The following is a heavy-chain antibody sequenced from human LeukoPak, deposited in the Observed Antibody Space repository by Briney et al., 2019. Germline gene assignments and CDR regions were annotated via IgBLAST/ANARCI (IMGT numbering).Heavy chain of an antibody. Sequence: GGSLRLSCTASGFTFDDYAMHWVRQAPGKGLEWVSGISWNSGSIGYADSVKGRFTISRDNAKNSLYLQMNSLRAEDTALYYCAKEGDIRGYSYGYLGYWGQGTLVTVSS. CDR1: GFTFDDYA. CDR2: ISWNSGSI. D-gene: IGHD5-18*01. V-gene: IGHV3-9*01. J-gene: IGHJ4*02. CDR3: AKEGDIRGYSYGYLGY.